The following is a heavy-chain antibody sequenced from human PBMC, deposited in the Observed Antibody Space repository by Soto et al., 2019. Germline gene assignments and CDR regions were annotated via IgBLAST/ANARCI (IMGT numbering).Heavy chain of an antibody. CDR1: GGTFSSHA. CDR3: AILVGYRYRYGTDV. V-gene: IGHV1-69*13. J-gene: IGHJ6*02. CDR2: IIPIFGTA. Sequence: GASVKVSCKASGGTFSSHAISWVRQAPGQGLEWMGGIIPIFGTANYAQKFQGRVTITADESTSTAYMELSSLRSEDTAVYYCAILVGYRYRYGTDVWCQGIMVTVS. D-gene: IGHD5-18*01.